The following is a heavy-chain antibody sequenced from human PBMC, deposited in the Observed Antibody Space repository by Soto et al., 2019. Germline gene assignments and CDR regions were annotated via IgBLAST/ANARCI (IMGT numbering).Heavy chain of an antibody. CDR1: GFTFRSYV. V-gene: IGHV3-33*05. J-gene: IGHJ4*02. Sequence: QVQLVESGGGVVQPGTSLRLSCVGSGFTFRSYVIHWVRQAPGKGLEWVALTSYDGSNNFYGDSVKGRFTISRDNSRNTLELQMDRLRIVGTSLYYCARWGTAGGLDVWGQGTVVSVSS. CDR2: TSYDGSNN. D-gene: IGHD3-16*01. CDR3: ARWGTAGGLDV.